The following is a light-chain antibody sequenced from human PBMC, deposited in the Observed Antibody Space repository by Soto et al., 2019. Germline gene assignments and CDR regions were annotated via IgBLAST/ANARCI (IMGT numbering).Light chain of an antibody. V-gene: IGLV2-14*01. CDR2: DVS. Sequence: ALTQPASVSGSPGQSITISCTGTSSDVGGYNYISWYQQHPGKAPKLMIYDVSNRPSGVSTRFSGSKSGNTASLTISGLQAEDEADYYCSSYTSSSTYVFGTGTKLTVL. J-gene: IGLJ1*01. CDR3: SSYTSSSTYV. CDR1: SSDVGGYNY.